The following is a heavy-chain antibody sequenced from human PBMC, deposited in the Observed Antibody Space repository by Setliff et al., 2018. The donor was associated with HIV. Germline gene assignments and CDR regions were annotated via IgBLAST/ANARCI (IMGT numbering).Heavy chain of an antibody. CDR2: IKGKSDGGTV. CDR3: SSERGGLFREFDSATSDF. J-gene: IGHJ4*02. CDR1: GFTFINAW. Sequence: GGSLRLSCGTSGFTFINAWMSWVRQAPGKGLEWVGRIKGKSDGGTVEYNAPVKGRFTISRDDSKKTLYLQLNSLKVEDTAVYYCSSERGGLFREFDSATSDFWGQGTLVTVS. V-gene: IGHV3-15*01. D-gene: IGHD3-10*02.